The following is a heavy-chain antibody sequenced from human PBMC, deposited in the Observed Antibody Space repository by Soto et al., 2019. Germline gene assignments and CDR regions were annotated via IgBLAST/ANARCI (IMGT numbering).Heavy chain of an antibody. CDR2: IYHSGST. CDR1: VGPISSTNW. J-gene: IGHJ4*02. D-gene: IGHD4-17*01. CDR3: ARTRVTTRLTDY. Sequence: PSDTLSLTCAVSVGPISSTNWWSWVRQPPGKGLEWIGEIYHSGSTNYNPSLKSRVTISVDKSKNQFSLKLSSVTAADTALYYCARTRVTTRLTDYGGQGTLVTVS. V-gene: IGHV4-4*02.